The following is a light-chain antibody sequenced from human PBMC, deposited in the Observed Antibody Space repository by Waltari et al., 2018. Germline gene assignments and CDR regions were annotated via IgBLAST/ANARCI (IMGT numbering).Light chain of an antibody. CDR1: RSNLGGTT. Sequence: QPLLTQPPSASGPPVRRVTLACSGSRSNLGGTTVIWYKQLPGAAPKLLIYGNHQRPSGVPDRFSGSKSGTSASLAISGLQTEDEADYYCSAWDDSLHGWVFGGGTGLTVL. CDR3: SAWDDSLHGWV. J-gene: IGLJ3*02. CDR2: GNH. V-gene: IGLV1-44*01.